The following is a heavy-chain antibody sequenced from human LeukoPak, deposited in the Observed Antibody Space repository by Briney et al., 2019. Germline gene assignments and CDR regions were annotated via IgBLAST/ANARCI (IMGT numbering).Heavy chain of an antibody. CDR2: ISGSGGST. V-gene: IGHV3-23*01. CDR1: GFTFSSYG. CDR3: APPAKGYYDSSGYYLEY. D-gene: IGHD3-22*01. Sequence: GSLRLSCAASGFTFSSYGMHWVRQAPGKGLEWVSAISGSGGSTYYADSVKGRFTISRDNSKNTLYLQMNSLRAEDTAVYYCAPPAKGYYDSSGYYLEYWGQGTLVTVSS. J-gene: IGHJ4*02.